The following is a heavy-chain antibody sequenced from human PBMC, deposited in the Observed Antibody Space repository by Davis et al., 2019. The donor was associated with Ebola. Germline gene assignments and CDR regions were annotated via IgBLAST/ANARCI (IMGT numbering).Heavy chain of an antibody. J-gene: IGHJ5*02. V-gene: IGHV1-18*04. Sequence: ASVKVSCKASGYTFTSYGISWVRQVPGQGLEWMGWISAYNGNTNYAQKLQGRVTMTTDTSTSTAYMELRSLRSDDTAVYYCARDIGVVPAAIWFDPWGQGTLVTVSS. CDR1: GYTFTSYG. CDR3: ARDIGVVPAAIWFDP. D-gene: IGHD2-2*01. CDR2: ISAYNGNT.